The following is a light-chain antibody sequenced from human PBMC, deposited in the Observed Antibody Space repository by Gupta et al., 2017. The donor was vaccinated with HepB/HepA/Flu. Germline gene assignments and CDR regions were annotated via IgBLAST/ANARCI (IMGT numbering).Light chain of an antibody. V-gene: IGKV2D-24*01. CDR1: KSLEHSDGNTY. CDR2: KVF. CDR3: RQNKHAPLT. J-gene: IGKJ1*01. Sequence: IVMTQPPLSSPVTLGQPASISCASNKSLEHSDGNTYLSCLHHMPGQPPRLLIYKVFKLGSGIPDRCSGRGAGTNFTLTISRVEPEDAGIYYCRQNKHAPLTIGHGTKVDFK.